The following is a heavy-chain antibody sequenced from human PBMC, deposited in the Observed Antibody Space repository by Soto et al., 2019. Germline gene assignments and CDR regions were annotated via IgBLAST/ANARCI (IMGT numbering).Heavy chain of an antibody. V-gene: IGHV3-30*18. D-gene: IGHD3-3*01. Sequence: GGSLRLSCAASGFTFSSYGMHWVRQAPGKGLEWVAVISYDGSNKYYADSVKGRFTISRDNSKNTLYLQMNSLRAEDTAVYYCAKVPWSGSAPTYNWFDPWGQGTLVTVSS. CDR1: GFTFSSYG. J-gene: IGHJ5*02. CDR3: AKVPWSGSAPTYNWFDP. CDR2: ISYDGSNK.